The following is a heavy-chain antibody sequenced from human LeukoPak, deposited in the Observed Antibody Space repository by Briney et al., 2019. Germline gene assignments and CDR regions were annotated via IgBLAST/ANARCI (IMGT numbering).Heavy chain of an antibody. D-gene: IGHD3-16*01. CDR1: GGSINSDY. CDR3: ARGIRQWGMAPRFDP. CDR2: MHYSGST. V-gene: IGHV4-59*01. Sequence: SETLSLTCTVSGGSINSDYWSWIRQPPGKGLEWIGYMHYSGSTDYNPSLKSRVTISVHTSKNQFSLTLSSVTAADTAVYYCARGIRQWGMAPRFDPWGQGTLVTDSS. J-gene: IGHJ5*02.